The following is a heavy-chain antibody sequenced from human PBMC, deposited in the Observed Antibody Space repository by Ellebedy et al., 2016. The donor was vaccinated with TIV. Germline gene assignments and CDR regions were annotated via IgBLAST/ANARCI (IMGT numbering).Heavy chain of an antibody. Sequence: GGSLRLXXAASGFTFSSYGMHWVRQAPGKGLEWVAVIWYDGSNKYYADSVKGRFTISRDNSKNTLYLQMNSLRAEDTAVYYCAREVPITNKIAAAGPNGYWGQGTLVTVSS. CDR1: GFTFSSYG. CDR3: AREVPITNKIAAAGPNGY. J-gene: IGHJ4*02. CDR2: IWYDGSNK. V-gene: IGHV3-33*01. D-gene: IGHD6-13*01.